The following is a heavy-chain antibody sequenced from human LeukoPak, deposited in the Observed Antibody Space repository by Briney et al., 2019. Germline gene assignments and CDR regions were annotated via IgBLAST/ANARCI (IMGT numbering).Heavy chain of an antibody. CDR2: IYYSGST. CDR1: GGSISGSSYY. Sequence: PSETLSLTCTVSGGSISGSSYYWGWIRQPLGKGLEWIGSIYYSGSTYYNPSLKSRVTISVDTSKNQFSLKLNSVTATDTAVYYCARGGRGYSYGYFNYWGQGTLVTVSS. CDR3: ARGGRGYSYGYFNY. D-gene: IGHD5-18*01. V-gene: IGHV4-39*02. J-gene: IGHJ4*02.